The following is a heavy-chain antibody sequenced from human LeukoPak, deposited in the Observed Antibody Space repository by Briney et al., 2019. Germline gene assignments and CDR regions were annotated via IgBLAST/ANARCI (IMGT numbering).Heavy chain of an antibody. Sequence: GGSRRLSCAASGFTFSDYYMSWIRQAPGKGLEWVSYISSSSSYTNYADSVKGRFTISRDNAKNSLYLQMNSLRAEDTAVYYCASSYSSSWNPFDYWGQGTLVTVSS. V-gene: IGHV3-11*06. CDR3: ASSYSSSWNPFDY. CDR1: GFTFSDYY. CDR2: ISSSSSYT. J-gene: IGHJ4*02. D-gene: IGHD6-13*01.